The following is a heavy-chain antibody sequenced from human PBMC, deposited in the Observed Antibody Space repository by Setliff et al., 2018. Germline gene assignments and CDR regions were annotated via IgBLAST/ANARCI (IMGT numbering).Heavy chain of an antibody. Sequence: GASVKVSCKASGYTFTSYYMHWVRQAPGQGLEWMGIINPSGGSTSYAQKFQGRVTMTRDTSTSTVYMELSSLRSEDTAVYYCARDTPQYYYDSSGYYRAFDIWGQGTMVT. D-gene: IGHD3-22*01. V-gene: IGHV1-46*01. CDR1: GYTFTSYY. CDR3: ARDTPQYYYDSSGYYRAFDI. J-gene: IGHJ3*02. CDR2: INPSGGST.